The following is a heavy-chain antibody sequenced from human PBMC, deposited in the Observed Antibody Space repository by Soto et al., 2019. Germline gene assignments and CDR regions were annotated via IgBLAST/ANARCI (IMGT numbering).Heavy chain of an antibody. J-gene: IGHJ6*02. CDR1: GFTFSDYY. V-gene: IGHV3-11*01. CDR2: ISSSGSTI. D-gene: IGHD1-26*01. Sequence: GGSLRLSCAASGFTFSDYYMSWIRQAPGKGLEWVSYISSSGSTIYYADSVKGRFTISRDNAKNSLYLQMNSLRSEDTAVYYCARGVGRELRYYYYGMDVWGQGTTVTVS. CDR3: ARGVGRELRYYYYGMDV.